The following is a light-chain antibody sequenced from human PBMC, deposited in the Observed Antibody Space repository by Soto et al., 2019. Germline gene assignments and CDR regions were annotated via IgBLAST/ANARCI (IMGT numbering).Light chain of an antibody. CDR3: QQSYSTPST. CDR1: QSISSY. Sequence: IPMTQSPSSLSASVGDRVTITCRSSQSISSYLNWYQQKPGKAPKLLIYAASSLQSGVPRRFSGSGSGTDFTLTISSLQPEDFATYYYQQSYSTPSTIGQGTRLEI. CDR2: AAS. J-gene: IGKJ5*01. V-gene: IGKV1-39*01.